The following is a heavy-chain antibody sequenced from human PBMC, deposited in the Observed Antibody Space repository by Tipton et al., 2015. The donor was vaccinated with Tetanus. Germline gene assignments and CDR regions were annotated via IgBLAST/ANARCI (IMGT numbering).Heavy chain of an antibody. D-gene: IGHD3-9*01. J-gene: IGHJ4*02. V-gene: IGHV4-59*08. Sequence: LRLSCIVSGGSISNYYWSWIRQPPGKGLEWIGYIYYSGSTNYNPSLKSRVTISVDASKNQFSLELTSVTAADTAVYYCARHAGAGATIWGTDYWGQGTLVTVSS. CDR2: IYYSGST. CDR1: GGSISNYY. CDR3: ARHAGAGATIWGTDY.